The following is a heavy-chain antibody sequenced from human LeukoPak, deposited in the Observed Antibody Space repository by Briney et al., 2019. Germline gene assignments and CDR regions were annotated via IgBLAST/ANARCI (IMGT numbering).Heavy chain of an antibody. V-gene: IGHV3-11*04. Sequence: GGSLRLSCAASGFTFSDYYMNWIRQAPGKGLEWVSYISSSGRTIYYADSVKGRFTISRDNAKNSLYLQMNSLRAEDTAVYYCARVAKLRLGELSGNDYWGQGTLVTVSS. CDR3: ARVAKLRLGELSGNDY. CDR1: GFTFSDYY. CDR2: ISSSGRTI. J-gene: IGHJ4*02. D-gene: IGHD3-16*02.